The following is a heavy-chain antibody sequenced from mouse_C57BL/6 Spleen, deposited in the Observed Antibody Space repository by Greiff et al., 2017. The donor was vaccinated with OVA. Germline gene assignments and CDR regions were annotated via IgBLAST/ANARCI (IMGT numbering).Heavy chain of an antibody. CDR1: GYTFTSYW. V-gene: IGHV1-64*01. CDR3: ARDITTVVANFDY. CDR2: IHPNSGST. J-gene: IGHJ2*01. D-gene: IGHD1-1*01. Sequence: QVQLKQPGAELVKPGASVKLSCKASGYTFTSYWMHWVKQRPGQGLEWIGMIHPNSGSTNYNEKFKSKATLTVDKSSSTAYMQLSSLTSEDSAVYYCARDITTVVANFDYWGKGTTLTVSS.